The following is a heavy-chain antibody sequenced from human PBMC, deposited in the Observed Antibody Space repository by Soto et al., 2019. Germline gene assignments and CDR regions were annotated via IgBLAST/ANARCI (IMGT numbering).Heavy chain of an antibody. Sequence: KSGGSLRLSCAASGFTFSDYYMSWIRQAPGKGLEWVSYISSSSSYTNYADSVKGRFTISRDNAKNSLYLQMNSLRAEDTAVYYCASIAAAGDNFDYWGQGTLVTVSS. CDR2: ISSSSSYT. D-gene: IGHD6-13*01. CDR1: GFTFSDYY. V-gene: IGHV3-11*06. CDR3: ASIAAAGDNFDY. J-gene: IGHJ4*02.